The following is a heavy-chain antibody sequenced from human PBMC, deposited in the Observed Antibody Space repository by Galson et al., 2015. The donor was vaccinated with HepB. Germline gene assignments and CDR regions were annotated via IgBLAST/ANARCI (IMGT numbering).Heavy chain of an antibody. CDR2: ISYDGSNK. CDR1: GFTFSSYA. CDR3: AKARDPDSSGWFLDY. D-gene: IGHD6-19*01. Sequence: SLRLSCAASGFTFSSYAMHWVRQAPGKGLEWVAVISYDGSNKYYADSVKGRFTISRDNSKNTLYLQMNSLRAEDAAVYYCAKARDPDSSGWFLDYWGQGTLVTVSS. V-gene: IGHV3-30-3*01. J-gene: IGHJ4*02.